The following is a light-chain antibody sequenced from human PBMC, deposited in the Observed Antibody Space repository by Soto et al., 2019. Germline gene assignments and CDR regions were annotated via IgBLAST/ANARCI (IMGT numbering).Light chain of an antibody. V-gene: IGLV2-14*01. J-gene: IGLJ3*02. CDR1: SSDVGGYNY. Sequence: QSVLTQPASVSGSPGQSITISCTGTSSDVGGYNYVSWDQQHPGKAPKLMIYEVSNRPSGVSNRFSGSKSGNTASLTISGLQAEDEADYYCSSYTSSSTPWVFGGGTQLTVL. CDR3: SSYTSSSTPWV. CDR2: EVS.